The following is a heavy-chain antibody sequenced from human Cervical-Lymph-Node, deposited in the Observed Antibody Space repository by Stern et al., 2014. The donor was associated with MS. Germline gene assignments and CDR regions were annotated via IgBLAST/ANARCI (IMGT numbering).Heavy chain of an antibody. J-gene: IGHJ2*01. Sequence: MQLVESGPGLVKPSGTLSLTCAVSGGSVSSTNWWSWVRQSPGKGLEWIGNIYHIGASNYRPSLRSRVSISLANSKNHLSLHLTSVTAADTAVYYCARERQQYCNSEGCSYWYFDLWGRGTLVTVSS. CDR1: GGSVSSTNW. V-gene: IGHV4-4*02. CDR3: ARERQQYCNSEGCSYWYFDL. D-gene: IGHD2/OR15-2a*01. CDR2: IYHIGAS.